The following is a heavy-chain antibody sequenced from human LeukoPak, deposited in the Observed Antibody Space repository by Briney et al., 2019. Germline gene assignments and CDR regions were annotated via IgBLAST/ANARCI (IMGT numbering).Heavy chain of an antibody. CDR1: GFTFDDYA. CDR2: ISWNSGRI. V-gene: IGHV3-9*03. J-gene: IGHJ6*03. D-gene: IGHD2-2*02. CDR3: ARNQLLYRYYYYYYMDV. Sequence: GGSLRLSCAASGFTFDDYAMHWVRQAPGKGLEWVSGISWNSGRINYADSVKGRFTISRDNAKNSLYLQMNSLRVEDMALYYCARNQLLYRYYYYYYMDVWGKGTTVTVSS.